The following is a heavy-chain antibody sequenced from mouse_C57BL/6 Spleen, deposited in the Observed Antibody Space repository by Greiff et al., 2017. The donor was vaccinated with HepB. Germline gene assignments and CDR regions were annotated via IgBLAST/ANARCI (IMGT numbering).Heavy chain of an antibody. CDR1: GFSLTSYG. Sequence: QVQLQESGPGLVQPSQSLSITCTVSGFSLTSYGVHWVRQSPGKGLEWLGVIWSGGSTDYNAAFMSRLSITKDNSTSHVFLKMSSLQADDTAIYYCAKAADDASRGGLDYLGQGTTPTGSS. J-gene: IGHJ2*01. D-gene: IGHD1-1*01. CDR2: IWSGGST. V-gene: IGHV2-5*01. CDR3: AKAADDASRGGLDY.